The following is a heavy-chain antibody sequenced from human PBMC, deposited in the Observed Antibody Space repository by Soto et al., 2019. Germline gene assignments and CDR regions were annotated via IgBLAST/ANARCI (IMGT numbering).Heavy chain of an antibody. V-gene: IGHV3-30*18. CDR3: ANAGGPDDAFDI. D-gene: IGHD1-26*01. CDR1: GFTFSSYG. Sequence: QVQLVESGGGVVQPGRSLRLSCAASGFTFSSYGMHWVRQAPGKGLEWVAVISYDGSNKYYADSVKGRFTISRDNSKNTLYLQMNSLSAEDTAVYYCANAGGPDDAFDIWGQGTMVTVSS. J-gene: IGHJ3*02. CDR2: ISYDGSNK.